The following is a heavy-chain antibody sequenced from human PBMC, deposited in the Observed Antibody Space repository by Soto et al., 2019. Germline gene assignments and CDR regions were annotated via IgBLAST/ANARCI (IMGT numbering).Heavy chain of an antibody. Sequence: QVHLQESGPGLVKPSETLSLTCTVSGASIRSFFWTWIRQPPGRGLEWIGNIYYSVSTNYNPSLTKRVSMSVDTSKTQCSLMVTSVPGADTGVYYCARPSGRYSYYYGMDVWGQGTTVTASS. D-gene: IGHD1-26*01. J-gene: IGHJ6*02. V-gene: IGHV4-59*01. CDR2: IYYSVST. CDR3: ARPSGRYSYYYGMDV. CDR1: GASIRSFF.